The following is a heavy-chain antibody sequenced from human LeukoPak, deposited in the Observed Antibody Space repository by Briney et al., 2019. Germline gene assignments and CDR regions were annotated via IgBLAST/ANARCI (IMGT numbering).Heavy chain of an antibody. CDR1: GLTFSSYA. CDR2: ISAGGGTT. Sequence: PGGSLRLSCAASGLTFSSYAMSWVRQAPGKGLEWISHISAGGGTTYYSDSVKGRFTISRGNSKNTLYLQMNSLRAEDTAVYSCAKAEVSGTQPFKYWGQGTLVTVSS. V-gene: IGHV3-23*01. CDR3: AKAEVSGTQPFKY. D-gene: IGHD3-10*01. J-gene: IGHJ4*02.